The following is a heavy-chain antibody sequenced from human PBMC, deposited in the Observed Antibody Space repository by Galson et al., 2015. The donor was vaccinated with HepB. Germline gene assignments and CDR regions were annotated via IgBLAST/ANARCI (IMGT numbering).Heavy chain of an antibody. CDR1: GFTFITYA. CDR3: AKDYLGYDFWSGYPYFDY. CDR2: ISGSGGST. Sequence: SLRLSCAASGFTFITYAISWVRQAPGKGLEWVSAISGSGGSTYYADSVKGRFTISRDNSKNTLYLQMNSLRAEDTAVYYCAKDYLGYDFWSGYPYFDYWGQGTLVTVSS. V-gene: IGHV3-23*01. J-gene: IGHJ4*02. D-gene: IGHD3-3*01.